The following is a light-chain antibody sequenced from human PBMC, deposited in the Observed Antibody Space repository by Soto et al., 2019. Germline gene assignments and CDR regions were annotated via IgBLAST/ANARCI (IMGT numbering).Light chain of an antibody. V-gene: IGLV1-40*01. CDR3: QSFDSSRSVWV. CDR2: GNN. Sequence: QSVLTQPPSVSGAPGQSVTISCTGGTNYDVHWYQQLPGAAPKLLIYGNNNRPSGVPDRFSGSKSGTSASLAITGLQPEDEADYYCQSFDSSRSVWVFGGGTKLTVL. CDR1: GTNYD. J-gene: IGLJ3*02.